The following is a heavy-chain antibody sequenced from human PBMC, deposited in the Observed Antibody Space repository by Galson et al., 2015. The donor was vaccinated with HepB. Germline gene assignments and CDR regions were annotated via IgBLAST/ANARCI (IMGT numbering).Heavy chain of an antibody. CDR3: AIMRGLGMDYFDY. J-gene: IGHJ4*02. CDR1: GFTFSSYA. V-gene: IGHV3-23*01. CDR2: ISGSGGST. D-gene: IGHD7-27*01. Sequence: SLRLSCAASGFTFSSYAMSWVRQAPGKGLEWVSAISGSGGSTYYADSVKGRLTISRDNSKNTLYLQMNSLRAEDTAVYYCAIMRGLGMDYFDYWAREPWSPSPQ.